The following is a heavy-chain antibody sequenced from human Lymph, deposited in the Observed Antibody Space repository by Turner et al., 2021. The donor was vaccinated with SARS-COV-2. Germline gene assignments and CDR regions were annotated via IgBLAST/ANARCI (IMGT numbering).Heavy chain of an antibody. CDR1: GGSMTDYY. CDR2: IYTSGST. D-gene: IGHD6-19*01. Sequence: QVQLQESGPGLAKPSETLSLTCSVSGGSMTDYYWNWIRQPPGKTLEWIGRIYTSGSTNYSPSLKSRVTMSVDTSKKQFSLKLSSVTAADTAVYYCAREGQWLYKFDYWGQGTLVTVSS. J-gene: IGHJ4*02. V-gene: IGHV4-4*07. CDR3: AREGQWLYKFDY.